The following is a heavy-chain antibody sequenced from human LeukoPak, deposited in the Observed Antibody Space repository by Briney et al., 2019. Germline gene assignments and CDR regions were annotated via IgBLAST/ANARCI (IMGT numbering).Heavy chain of an antibody. D-gene: IGHD3-22*01. J-gene: IGHJ4*02. CDR2: IYYSGST. CDR1: GGSIGSTSYY. Sequence: SETLSLTCTVSGGSIGSTSYYWGWIRQPPAKGLEWIGSIYYSGSTYYNPSLKSRVTISVDTSKNQFSLKLSSVTAADTAVYYCARVLVPRYYYESSRYHTFDYWGQGALVTVSS. CDR3: ARVLVPRYYYESSRYHTFDY. V-gene: IGHV4-39*07.